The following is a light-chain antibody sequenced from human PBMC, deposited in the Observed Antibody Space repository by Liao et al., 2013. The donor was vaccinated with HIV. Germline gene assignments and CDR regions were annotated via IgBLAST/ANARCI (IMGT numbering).Light chain of an antibody. V-gene: IGLV3-21*04. CDR2: YDS. CDR3: QVWDSSSDPRGV. CDR1: NIGDKS. J-gene: IGLJ3*02. Sequence: SYELTQPPSVSVAPGKTARITCGGSNIGDKSVHWYQQKPGQAPVLVIYYDSDRPSGIPERFSGSNSGNTATLTISRVEAGDEADYYCQVWDSSSDPRGVFGGGTKLTVL.